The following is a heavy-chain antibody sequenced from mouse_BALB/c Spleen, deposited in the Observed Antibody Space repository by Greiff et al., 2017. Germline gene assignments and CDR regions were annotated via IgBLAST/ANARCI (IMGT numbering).Heavy chain of an antibody. V-gene: IGHV3-8*02. D-gene: IGHD1-1*02. Sequence: VQGVESGPSLVKPSQTLSLTCSVTGDSITSCYWNWIRKFPGNKLECMGDISYSGSTYYNHSLKSRSSISRDTSKNQYYLQLHSVTTEDTATYYCGRYRGGKERDCDYWGQGRRRTVS. CDR1: GDSITSCY. CDR2: ISYSGST. J-gene: IGHJ2*03. CDR3: GRYRGGKERDCDY.